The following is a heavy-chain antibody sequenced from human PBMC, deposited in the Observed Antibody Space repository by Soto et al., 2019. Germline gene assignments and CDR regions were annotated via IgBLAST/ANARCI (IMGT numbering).Heavy chain of an antibody. CDR1: GGSFSVYY. Sequence: PSDTLSLTCAVYGGSFSVYYWSWIRQPPGKGLEWIGEINHSGSTNYNPSLKSRVTISVDTSKNQFSLKLSSVTAADTAVYYCARRRTERRFYSVTHSGFDYWGQGTLVTVSS. J-gene: IGHJ4*02. V-gene: IGHV4-34*01. D-gene: IGHD4-17*01. CDR2: INHSGST. CDR3: ARRRTERRFYSVTHSGFDY.